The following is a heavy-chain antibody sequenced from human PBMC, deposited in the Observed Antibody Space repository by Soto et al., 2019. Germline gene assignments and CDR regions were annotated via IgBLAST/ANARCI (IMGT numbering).Heavy chain of an antibody. D-gene: IGHD1-26*01. Sequence: GGSLRLSCAASGFSFSSYGMSWVRQAPGKGLEWVSAISDSGGSTYYADSVKGRFTISRDNSKSTLYLQVNSLRAEDTAVYYCAKDRGGSYYHFDYWGQGTLVTAPQ. CDR2: ISDSGGST. V-gene: IGHV3-23*01. CDR3: AKDRGGSYYHFDY. CDR1: GFSFSSYG. J-gene: IGHJ4*02.